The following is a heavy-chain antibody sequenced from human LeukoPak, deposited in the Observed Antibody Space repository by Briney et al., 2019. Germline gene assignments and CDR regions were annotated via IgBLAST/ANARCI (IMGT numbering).Heavy chain of an antibody. D-gene: IGHD6-13*01. CDR3: AKGVQELVRLDYFDF. Sequence: GASLKLSCEASGFTFSSYAMRWVRQAPGQGLEWIGTINATGGSTYYADSVKGRFTISRDNSKNTLYLQMNSLRAEDTAVYYCAKGVQELVRLDYFDFWGQGTLVTVSS. CDR2: INATGGST. V-gene: IGHV3-23*01. J-gene: IGHJ4*02. CDR1: GFTFSSYA.